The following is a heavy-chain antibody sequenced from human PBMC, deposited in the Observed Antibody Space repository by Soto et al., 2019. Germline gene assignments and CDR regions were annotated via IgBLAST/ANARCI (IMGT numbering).Heavy chain of an antibody. V-gene: IGHV3-15*01. CDR1: GFNLSHPW. CDR3: TTGIYYDILTGYHNVAY. CDR2: IKSKTDGGTA. J-gene: IGHJ4*02. Sequence: GGSLRLSCVASGFNLSHPWMSWVRQAAGKGLEWVGRIKSKTDGGTADYAAPVKGRATISRDDSKNTVYLQMNSLKTEDTAVYYCTTGIYYDILTGYHNVAYWGQGALVTVSS. D-gene: IGHD3-9*01.